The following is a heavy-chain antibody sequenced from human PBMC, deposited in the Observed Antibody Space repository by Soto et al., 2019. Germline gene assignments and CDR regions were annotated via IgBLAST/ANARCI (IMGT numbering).Heavy chain of an antibody. CDR2: FGGDENYT. J-gene: IGHJ6*02. CDR1: GFSVKRYW. Sequence: GGSLRLSCGASGFSVKRYWMHWVRQAPGKGLVWLSRFGGDENYTDYADSVRGRFTISRDIAKNTIYLQMNSLRAEDTAVYYCGKGKELGVVRYGLDAWDQGTTVTVSS. V-gene: IGHV3-74*01. CDR3: GKGKELGVVRYGLDA. D-gene: IGHD3-3*01.